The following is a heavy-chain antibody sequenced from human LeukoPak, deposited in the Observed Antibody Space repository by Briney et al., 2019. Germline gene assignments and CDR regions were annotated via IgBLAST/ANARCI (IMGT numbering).Heavy chain of an antibody. V-gene: IGHV4-4*07. J-gene: IGHJ4*02. D-gene: IGHD6-19*01. Sequence: PSETLSLTCTVSGGSISSYYWSWIRQPAGQGLEWLGRIYTSGSTNYNPSLKSRVSMSVDTSKIQFSLKLSSVTAAGTAVYYCARVPYSSGWYGFDYWGQGTLVTVSS. CDR2: IYTSGST. CDR1: GGSISSYY. CDR3: ARVPYSSGWYGFDY.